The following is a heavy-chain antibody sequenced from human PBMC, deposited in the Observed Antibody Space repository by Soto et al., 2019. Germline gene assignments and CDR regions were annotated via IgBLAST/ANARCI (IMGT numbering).Heavy chain of an antibody. D-gene: IGHD6-19*01. CDR1: GGSISSYY. CDR3: AGTDRVPIRAVASPTAFDI. CDR2: IYYSGST. J-gene: IGHJ3*02. Sequence: SETLSLTCTVSGGSISSYYWSWIRQPPGKGLEWIGYIYYSGSTNYNPSLKSRVTISVATSKNQFSLKRSSVTPADTAVSSSAGTDRVPIRAVASPTAFDI. V-gene: IGHV4-59*01.